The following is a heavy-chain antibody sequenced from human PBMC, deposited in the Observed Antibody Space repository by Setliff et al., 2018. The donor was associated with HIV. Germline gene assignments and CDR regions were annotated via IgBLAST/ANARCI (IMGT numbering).Heavy chain of an antibody. CDR1: DGSTRTSSYY. CDR3: ARFHQRGYSYGYTDY. D-gene: IGHD5-18*01. CDR2: VYYSGST. Sequence: SETLSLTCTVSDGSTRTSSYYWGWIRQAPGKGLEWIGSVYYSGSTYYNPSLKSRVTISVDTSKNQLSLKLSSVTAADTAVYYCARFHQRGYSYGYTDYWGQGTLVTVSS. V-gene: IGHV4-39*01. J-gene: IGHJ4*02.